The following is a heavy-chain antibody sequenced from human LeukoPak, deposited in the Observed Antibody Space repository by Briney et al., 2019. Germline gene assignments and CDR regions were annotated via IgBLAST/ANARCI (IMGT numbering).Heavy chain of an antibody. Sequence: GGSLRLSCAASGFTFSSYSMNWVRQAPGKGLEWVSSISSSSSYIYYADSLKGRFTVSRDNAKNSLFLQMNSLRAEDTAVYYCARVWSPPYTSSWPHYFDYWGQGILVTVSS. CDR1: GFTFSSYS. CDR3: ARVWSPPYTSSWPHYFDY. V-gene: IGHV3-21*01. CDR2: ISSSSSYI. D-gene: IGHD6-13*01. J-gene: IGHJ4*02.